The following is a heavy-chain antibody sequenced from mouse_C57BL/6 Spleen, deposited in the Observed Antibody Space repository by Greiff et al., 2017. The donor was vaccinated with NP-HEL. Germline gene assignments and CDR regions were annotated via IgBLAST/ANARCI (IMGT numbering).Heavy chain of an antibody. J-gene: IGHJ4*01. V-gene: IGHV2-5*01. CDR1: GFSLTSYG. D-gene: IGHD2-4*01. CDR2: IWRGGST. Sequence: VKLVESGPGLVQPSQSLSITCTVSGFSLTSYGVHWVRQSPGKGLEWLGVIWRGGSTDYNAAFMSRLSITKDNSKSQVFFKMNSLQADDTAIYYCTSYDYDVGYAMDYWGQGTSVTVSS. CDR3: TSYDYDVGYAMDY.